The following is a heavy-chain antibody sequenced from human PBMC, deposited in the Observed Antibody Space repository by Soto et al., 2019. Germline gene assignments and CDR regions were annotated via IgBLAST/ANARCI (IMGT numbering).Heavy chain of an antibody. D-gene: IGHD6-19*01. V-gene: IGHV6-1*01. J-gene: IGHJ5*02. CDR1: GDSVSSKTVG. Sequence: SQTLSLTCDISGDSVSSKTVGWNWIRQSPSRGLEWLGRTLYRSKWYYDYAVSLKSRISISPDTSKNQFSLQLNSVTPEDTAVYYCARDICSSDGPLFDPWGQGTLVPGSS. CDR2: TLYRSKWYY. CDR3: ARDICSSDGPLFDP.